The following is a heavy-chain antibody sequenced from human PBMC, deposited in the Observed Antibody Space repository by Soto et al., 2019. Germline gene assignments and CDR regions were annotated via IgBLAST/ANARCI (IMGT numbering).Heavy chain of an antibody. CDR3: ARASRDPDYYYYGMDV. CDR2: IDWDDDE. CDR1: GFSLSTIGMS. J-gene: IGHJ6*02. V-gene: IGHV2-70*11. Sequence: SGPTLVNPTQTLTLTCTFSGFSLSTIGMSVNWIRQPPGKALEWLARIDWDDDEYYSTSLKTRFTISKDTSKNQVVLTMTNMDPVDAATYYCARASRDPDYYYYGMDVWGQGTTVTVSS.